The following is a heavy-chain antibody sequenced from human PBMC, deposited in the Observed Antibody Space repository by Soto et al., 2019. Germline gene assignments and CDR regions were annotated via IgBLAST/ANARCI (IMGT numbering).Heavy chain of an antibody. CDR1: GGSISSGGYY. Sequence: PSETLSLTCTVSGGSISSGGYYWSWIRQHPGKGLEWIGYIYYSGSTYYNPSLKSRVTISVDTSKNQFSLKLSSVTAADTAVYYCARGTVVPAAMIRLYFDYWGQGTLVTVSS. CDR2: IYYSGST. V-gene: IGHV4-31*03. J-gene: IGHJ4*02. CDR3: ARGTVVPAAMIRLYFDY. D-gene: IGHD2-2*01.